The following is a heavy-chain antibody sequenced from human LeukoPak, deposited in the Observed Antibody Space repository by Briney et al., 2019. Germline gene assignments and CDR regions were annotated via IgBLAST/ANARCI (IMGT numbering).Heavy chain of an antibody. D-gene: IGHD6-13*01. V-gene: IGHV5-51*01. Sequence: GESLKTSCKGSGYSFTSYWIGWVRQMPGKGLEWMGIIYPGDSDTRYSPSFQGQVTISADKSISTAYLQWSSLKASDTAMYYCARQPGGYSSSWYSDYWGQGTLVTVSS. CDR2: IYPGDSDT. CDR3: ARQPGGYSSSWYSDY. CDR1: GYSFTSYW. J-gene: IGHJ4*02.